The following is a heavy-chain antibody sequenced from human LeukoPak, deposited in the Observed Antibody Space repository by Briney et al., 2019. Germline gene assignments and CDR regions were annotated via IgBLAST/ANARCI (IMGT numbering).Heavy chain of an antibody. CDR1: GFMFSNYS. CDR3: ARGRISSRPYWIDAFDI. V-gene: IGHV3-21*01. J-gene: IGHJ3*02. CDR2: ISGSGSFI. Sequence: PGGSLRLSCAAPGFMFSNYSINWVRQAPGKGLEWVSFISGSGSFIYYADSVKGRLTISRDSAKNSLYLQMNSLRVEDTAVYYCARGRISSRPYWIDAFDIWGQGTMVTVSS. D-gene: IGHD6-6*01.